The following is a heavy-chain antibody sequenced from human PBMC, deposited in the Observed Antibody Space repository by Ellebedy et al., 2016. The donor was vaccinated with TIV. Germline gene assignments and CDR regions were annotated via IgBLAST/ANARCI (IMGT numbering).Heavy chain of an antibody. V-gene: IGHV3-74*01. CDR3: VRAWGGHDSSGYFYEREYYFDY. CDR1: GFTFSSYW. CDR2: MNSDGRGT. J-gene: IGHJ4*02. Sequence: GESLKISCAASGFTFSSYWMSWVRQAPGKGLVWVSRMNSDGRGTIYADSVKGRFTMSRDNAKNTLFLQMNSLRAEDSAVYYCVRAWGGHDSSGYFYEREYYFDYWGQGTLVTVSS. D-gene: IGHD3-22*01.